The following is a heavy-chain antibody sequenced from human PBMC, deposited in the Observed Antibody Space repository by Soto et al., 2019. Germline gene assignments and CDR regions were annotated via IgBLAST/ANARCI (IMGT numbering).Heavy chain of an antibody. CDR1: GFTFSSYA. Sequence: GGSLRLSCAASGFTFSSYAMSWVRQSPGKGLEWVSAISGSGGSTYYADSVKGRFTISRDNSKNTLYLQMNSLRAEDTAVYYCAKADVVVPAAQSYYFDYWGQGTLVTVSS. D-gene: IGHD2-2*01. CDR2: ISGSGGST. CDR3: AKADVVVPAAQSYYFDY. J-gene: IGHJ4*02. V-gene: IGHV3-23*01.